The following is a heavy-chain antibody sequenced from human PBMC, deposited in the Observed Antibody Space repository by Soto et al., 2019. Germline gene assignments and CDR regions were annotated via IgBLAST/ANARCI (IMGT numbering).Heavy chain of an antibody. V-gene: IGHV1-18*01. Sequence: QVKLVQSGTEVKKPGASMKVSCKASGYSFATSGISWVRQAPAQGLEWMGWISAYNGNTNYDQKLQDRVTMTTDTSTSTTYLEVRSLRSGETAAYYCARAGQYYDSSGYADWGQGTLVTVSS. J-gene: IGHJ4*02. CDR2: ISAYNGNT. CDR3: ARAGQYYDSSGYAD. D-gene: IGHD3-22*01. CDR1: GYSFATSG.